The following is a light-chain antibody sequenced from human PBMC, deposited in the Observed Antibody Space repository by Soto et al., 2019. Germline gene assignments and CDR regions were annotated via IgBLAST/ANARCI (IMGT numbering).Light chain of an antibody. CDR2: GAS. CDR3: QQYNNWPPLT. V-gene: IGKV3-15*01. J-gene: IGKJ4*01. Sequence: EIVMTQSPATLSVSPGERATLSCRASQSVSSKLAWYQQKPGQAPRLLIYGASTRANGIPARFSGTGSGTEFTLTISSLQSEDFAVYYCQQYNNWPPLTFGGGTKVDIK. CDR1: QSVSSK.